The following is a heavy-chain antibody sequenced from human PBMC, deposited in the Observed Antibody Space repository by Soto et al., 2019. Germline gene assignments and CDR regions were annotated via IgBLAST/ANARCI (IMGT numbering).Heavy chain of an antibody. CDR3: ARLRQLVGYFYYYMDV. CDR2: ISAYNGDT. CDR1: GYTFTNYG. V-gene: IGHV1-18*01. D-gene: IGHD6-6*01. J-gene: IGHJ6*03. Sequence: GASVKVSCKASGYTFTNYGITWVRQAPGQGLEWMGWISAYNGDTHYTQRLQGRVTMTTDTSTSTAYMELRGLRSDDTAVYYCARLRQLVGYFYYYMDVWGNGTTVTVSS.